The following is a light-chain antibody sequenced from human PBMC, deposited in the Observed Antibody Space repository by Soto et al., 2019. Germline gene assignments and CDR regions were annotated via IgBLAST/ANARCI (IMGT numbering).Light chain of an antibody. CDR3: QQSYRNPIT. CDR1: QSISNY. V-gene: IGKV1-39*01. CDR2: AAS. J-gene: IGKJ5*01. Sequence: EIKMTQSASSLSASVGDRVTITCRASQSISNYLNWYQQKPGKAPNLLIHAASSLQSGVPPRFSGSGSGTDFTLTISSLQPEDFATYFCQQSYRNPITFGQGTRLEI.